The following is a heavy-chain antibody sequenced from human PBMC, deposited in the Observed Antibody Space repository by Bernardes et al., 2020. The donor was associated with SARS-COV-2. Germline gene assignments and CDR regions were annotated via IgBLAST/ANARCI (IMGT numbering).Heavy chain of an antibody. CDR3: AGTTTTCCDY. Sequence: GGSLRLSCAASGFTVSNNYMTWVRQAPGKGLEWVSRIKTDGSSTTYADSVKGRFTISRDNAKNTLYLQMNSLRVEDTGVYYCAGTTTTCCDYWGQGTLVTVSS. D-gene: IGHD2-2*01. V-gene: IGHV3-74*01. CDR2: IKTDGSST. J-gene: IGHJ4*02. CDR1: GFTVSNNY.